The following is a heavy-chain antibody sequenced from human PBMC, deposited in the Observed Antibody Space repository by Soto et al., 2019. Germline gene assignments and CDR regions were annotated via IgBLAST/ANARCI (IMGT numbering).Heavy chain of an antibody. D-gene: IGHD1-26*01. Sequence: GGSLRLSCAASGFTLRTSWMYWVRQAPGKGLEWVANINRDGSHKYYVDSVKGRFTISRDNAENSVFLQMNSLRAEDTAVYYCAKDLPGELLPTCFDSWGQGTLVTVSS. CDR1: GFTLRTSW. V-gene: IGHV3-7*03. J-gene: IGHJ5*01. CDR2: INRDGSHK. CDR3: AKDLPGELLPTCFDS.